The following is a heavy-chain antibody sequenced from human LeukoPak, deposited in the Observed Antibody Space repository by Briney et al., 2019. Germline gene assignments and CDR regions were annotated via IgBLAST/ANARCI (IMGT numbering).Heavy chain of an antibody. V-gene: IGHV3-33*06. CDR2: IWYDGSNK. J-gene: IGHJ4*02. D-gene: IGHD2-2*01. CDR3: AKDPRRYCSSTSCYSTYFDY. Sequence: GGSLRLSCAASGFTFSSYGMHWVRQAPGKGLEWVAVIWYDGSNKYYADSVKGRFTISRDNSKNTLYLQMNSLRAEDTAVYYCAKDPRRYCSSTSCYSTYFDYWGQGTLVTVSS. CDR1: GFTFSSYG.